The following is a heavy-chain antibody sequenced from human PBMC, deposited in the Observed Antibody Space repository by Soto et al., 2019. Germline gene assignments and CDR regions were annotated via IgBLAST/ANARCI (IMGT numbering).Heavy chain of an antibody. V-gene: IGHV3-53*01. CDR3: ARDRVESGYPEYFQH. D-gene: IGHD3-22*01. J-gene: IGHJ1*01. CDR2: ISSGGST. Sequence: EVQLVESGGGLIQPGGSLRLSCAASGFTVSSNYMSWVRQAPGKGLEWVSVISSGGSTYYADYVKGRFTIYRDNSKNTLYLQMNSLRAEDTAVYYCARDRVESGYPEYFQHWGQGTLVTVSS. CDR1: GFTVSSNY.